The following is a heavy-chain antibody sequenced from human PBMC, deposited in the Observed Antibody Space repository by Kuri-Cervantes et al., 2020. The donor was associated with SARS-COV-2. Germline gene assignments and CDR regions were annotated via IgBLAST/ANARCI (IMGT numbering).Heavy chain of an antibody. V-gene: IGHV7-4-1*02. J-gene: IGHJ4*02. CDR1: GYTFTSYA. D-gene: IGHD5-24*01. CDR2: INTNTGNP. CDR3: ARDLTGRWLQPGKLDY. Sequence: ASVKVSCKASGYTFTSYAMNWVRQAPGQGPEWMGWINTNTGNPTYAQGFTGRFVFSLDTSVSTAYLQISSLKAEDTAVYYCARDLTGRWLQPGKLDYWGQGTLVTVSS.